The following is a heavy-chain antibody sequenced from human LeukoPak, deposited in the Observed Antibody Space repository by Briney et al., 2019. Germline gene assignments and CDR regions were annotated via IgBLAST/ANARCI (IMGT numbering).Heavy chain of an antibody. J-gene: IGHJ4*02. V-gene: IGHV4-39*07. Sequence: SETLSLTCTVSGGSISSSSYYWGWIRQPPGKGLEWIGSIYYSGSTYYNPSLKSRVTISVDTSKNQFSLKLSSVTAADTAVYYCARVGSHSGYWGQGTLVTVSS. CDR1: GGSISSSSYY. CDR2: IYYSGST. D-gene: IGHD3-10*01. CDR3: ARVGSHSGY.